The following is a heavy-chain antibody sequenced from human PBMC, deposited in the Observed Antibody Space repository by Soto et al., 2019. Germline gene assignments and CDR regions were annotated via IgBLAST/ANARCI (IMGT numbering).Heavy chain of an antibody. D-gene: IGHD2-21*01. CDR2: VYYTGDT. CDR3: VRQGIDSLHGLVDV. CDR1: SGPSRSHN. Sequence: QVQVQQSGPGLVKPSETLSLTCTVSSGPSRSHNWGWIRQPPGRGLEWIGYVYYTGDTSYNPSLKTRVHLSADTSTNHISLTLRSVTAADTAVYYCVRQGIDSLHGLVDVWGQGTTVSVSS. J-gene: IGHJ6*02. V-gene: IGHV4-59*08.